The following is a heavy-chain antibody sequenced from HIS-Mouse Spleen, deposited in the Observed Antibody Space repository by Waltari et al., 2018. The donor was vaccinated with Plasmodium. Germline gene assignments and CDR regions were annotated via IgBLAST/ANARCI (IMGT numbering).Heavy chain of an antibody. V-gene: IGHV3-7*01. J-gene: IGHJ2*01. CDR3: ASSWYWYFDL. CDR1: GFPFSRYG. Sequence: EVQLVESGGGLVQPGGSLRLSCEASGFPFSRYGMRWVRQAPGKGLEWVANIKQDGSEKYYVDSVKGRFTISRDNAKNSLYLQMNSLRAEDTTVYYCASSWYWYFDLWGRGTLVTVSS. D-gene: IGHD6-13*01. CDR2: IKQDGSEK.